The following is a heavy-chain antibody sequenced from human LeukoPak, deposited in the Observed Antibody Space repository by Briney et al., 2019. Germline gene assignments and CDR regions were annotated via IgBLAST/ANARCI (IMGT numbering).Heavy chain of an antibody. D-gene: IGHD1-26*01. V-gene: IGHV4-31*03. CDR1: GGSISSGGYY. J-gene: IGHJ4*02. CDR3: ARARIVGASSRGDIDY. Sequence: KPSETLSLTCTVSGGSISSGGYYWSWIRQHPGKGLEWIGYIYYSGSTYYNPSLKSRVTISVDTSKNQFSLKLSPVTAADTAVYYCARARIVGASSRGDIDYWGQGTLVTVSS. CDR2: IYYSGST.